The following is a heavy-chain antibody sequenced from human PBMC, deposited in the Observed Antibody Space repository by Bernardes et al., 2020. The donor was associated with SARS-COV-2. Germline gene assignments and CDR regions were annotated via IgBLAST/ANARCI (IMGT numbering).Heavy chain of an antibody. V-gene: IGHV3-7*03. D-gene: IGHD3-10*01. Sequence: GGSLRLCCAASGFSFGDSWMTWVRQAPGKGLEWVAYIKGNGGERFYVDSVRGRFSISRDNAKNTLFLEMNNLRGDDTAVYFCGKGEIPEVWGQGTLVNVSS. CDR2: IKGNGGER. CDR3: GKGEIPEV. CDR1: GFSFGDSW. J-gene: IGHJ4*02.